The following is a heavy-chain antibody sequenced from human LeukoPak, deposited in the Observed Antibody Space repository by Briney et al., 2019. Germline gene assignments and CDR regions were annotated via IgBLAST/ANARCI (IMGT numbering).Heavy chain of an antibody. CDR3: ARDAAYDSSGYPEYYFDY. Sequence: GGSLRLSCAASGFTFSSYGMHWVRQAPGKGLEWVAVIWYDGSNKYYADSVKGRFTISRDNSKNTLYLQMNSLRAEDTAVYHCARDAAYDSSGYPEYYFDYWGQGTLVTVSS. CDR1: GFTFSSYG. V-gene: IGHV3-33*01. D-gene: IGHD3-22*01. J-gene: IGHJ4*02. CDR2: IWYDGSNK.